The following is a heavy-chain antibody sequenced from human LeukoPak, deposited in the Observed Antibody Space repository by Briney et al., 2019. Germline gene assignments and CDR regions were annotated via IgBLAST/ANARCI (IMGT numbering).Heavy chain of an antibody. D-gene: IGHD1-26*01. J-gene: IGHJ3*02. CDR3: ARASQRETYFNAFDI. CDR1: VGTFSGHY. V-gene: IGHV4-34*01. CDR2: IDHTGNT. Sequence: SETLSLTCAVYVGTFSGHYWSWIRQPPGKGLEWIGEIDHTGNTNYKSFLKSRVTISVDTSKNQFSLKLNSVTAADTAVYYCARASQRETYFNAFDIWGQGTMVTVSS.